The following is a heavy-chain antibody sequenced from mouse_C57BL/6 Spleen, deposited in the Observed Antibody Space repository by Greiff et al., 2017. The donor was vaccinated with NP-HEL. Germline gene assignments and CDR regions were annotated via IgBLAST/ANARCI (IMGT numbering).Heavy chain of an antibody. D-gene: IGHD1-1*01. CDR3: AREGLNYYGSLWYFDV. Sequence: EVQGVESGGGLVKPGGSLKLSCAASGFTFSDYGMHWVRQAPEKGLEWVAYISSGSSTIYYADTVKGRFTISRDNAKNTLFLQMTSLRSEDTAMYYCAREGLNYYGSLWYFDVWGTGTTVTVSS. CDR1: GFTFSDYG. CDR2: ISSGSSTI. J-gene: IGHJ1*03. V-gene: IGHV5-17*01.